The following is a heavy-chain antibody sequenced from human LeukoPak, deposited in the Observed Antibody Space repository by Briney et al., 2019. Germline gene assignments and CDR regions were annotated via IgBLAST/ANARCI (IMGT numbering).Heavy chain of an antibody. CDR2: INPNSGGT. V-gene: IGHV1-2*02. Sequence: ASVKVSCKASGYTFTAYYIHWVRQAPGQGLECMGWINPNSGGTDYTQKFQGRVTMTRDTSISTAYMELSRLRSDDTAVYYRARAPASYAFDIWGQGTLVTVSS. J-gene: IGHJ3*02. CDR1: GYTFTAYY. CDR3: ARAPASYAFDI.